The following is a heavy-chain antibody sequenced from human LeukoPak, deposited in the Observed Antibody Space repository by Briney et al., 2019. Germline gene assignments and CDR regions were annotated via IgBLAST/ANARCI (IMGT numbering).Heavy chain of an antibody. Sequence: PGGSLRLSCAASGFIFSNYAMAWVRRAPGEGLEWVSGLSKSGGTTYYADSVKDRFTIPRDNSKSTLFLQMNSLRAEDTAVYYCAKLEGHHYWFMDYWGQGALVTVSS. D-gene: IGHD3-10*01. V-gene: IGHV3-23*01. CDR1: GFIFSNYA. J-gene: IGHJ4*02. CDR3: AKLEGHHYWFMDY. CDR2: LSKSGGTT.